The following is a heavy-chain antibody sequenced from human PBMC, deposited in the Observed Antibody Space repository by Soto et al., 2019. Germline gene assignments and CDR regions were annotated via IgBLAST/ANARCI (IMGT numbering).Heavy chain of an antibody. J-gene: IGHJ4*02. D-gene: IGHD2-15*01. Sequence: ASVKVSCKASGYTLTSYAMHWVRQAPGQRLEWMGWINAGNGNTKYSQKFQGRVAITRDTSASTAYMELSSLRSEDTAVYYCARDKPDCSGGRCYHLDFWGQGALVTVSS. CDR2: INAGNGNT. CDR1: GYTLTSYA. V-gene: IGHV1-3*01. CDR3: ARDKPDCSGGRCYHLDF.